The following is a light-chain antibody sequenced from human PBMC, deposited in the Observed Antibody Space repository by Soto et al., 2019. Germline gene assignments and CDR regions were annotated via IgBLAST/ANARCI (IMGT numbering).Light chain of an antibody. Sequence: QSALTQPPSASGSPGQSVAISCTGTSSDVGAYNYVSWYQQHPGKAPKLMIYEVNKRPSGVPVRFSGSKSGNTASLTVSGLQAEDEADYYCSSYGGSKVFGGGTKVTVL. J-gene: IGLJ2*01. V-gene: IGLV2-8*01. CDR2: EVN. CDR1: SSDVGAYNY. CDR3: SSYGGSKV.